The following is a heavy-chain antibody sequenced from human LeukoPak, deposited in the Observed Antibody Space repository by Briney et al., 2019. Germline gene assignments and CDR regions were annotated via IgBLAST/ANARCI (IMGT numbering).Heavy chain of an antibody. CDR3: AKDLNYGLDV. D-gene: IGHD3-10*01. V-gene: IGHV3-23*01. Sequence: PGGSLRLSCEVSGLTFSTYSMNWVRQAPGKGLEWVSALSGRGEKTFYADSVRGRFSISRDNSKNALYLQMKSLRAEDTAVYYCAKDLNYGLDVWGQGTTVTVSS. CDR1: GLTFSTYS. CDR2: LSGRGEKT. J-gene: IGHJ6*02.